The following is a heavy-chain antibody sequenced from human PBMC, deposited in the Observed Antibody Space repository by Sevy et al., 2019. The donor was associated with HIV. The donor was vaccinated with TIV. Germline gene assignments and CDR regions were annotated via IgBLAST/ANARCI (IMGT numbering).Heavy chain of an antibody. Sequence: GGSLRLSCVASGFTFSSYGMHWVRQTPGKGLEWVAVIWYDGSNKYYGDSVKGRFTIYRDNSKNTLWLQMNSLRPEDTAVYYCARDREETAMSFNWFDPWGQGTLVTVSS. CDR1: GFTFSSYG. CDR3: ARDREETAMSFNWFDP. J-gene: IGHJ5*02. V-gene: IGHV3-33*01. CDR2: IWYDGSNK. D-gene: IGHD5-18*01.